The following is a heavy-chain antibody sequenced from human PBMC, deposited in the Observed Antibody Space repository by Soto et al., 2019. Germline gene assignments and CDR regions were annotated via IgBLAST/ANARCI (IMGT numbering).Heavy chain of an antibody. CDR1: GFTVSSNY. CDR2: IYSGGST. J-gene: IGHJ3*02. CDR3: ARDYVGITGTRYAFDI. Sequence: EVQLVESGGGLVQPGGSLRLSCAASGFTVSSNYMSWVRQAPGKGLEWVSVIYSGGSTYYADSVKGRFTISRDNSKNTLYLQMNSLGAEDTAVYYCARDYVGITGTRYAFDIWGQGTMVTVSS. V-gene: IGHV3-66*01. D-gene: IGHD1-20*01.